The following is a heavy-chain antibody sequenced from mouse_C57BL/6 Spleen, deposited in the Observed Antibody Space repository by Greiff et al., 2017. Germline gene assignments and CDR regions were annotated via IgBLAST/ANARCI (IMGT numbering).Heavy chain of an antibody. D-gene: IGHD1-1*01. J-gene: IGHJ2*01. CDR2: IYPGDGDT. V-gene: IGHV1-82*01. CDR1: GYAFSSSW. Sequence: VKLQESGPELVKPGASVKISCKASGYAFSSSWMNWVKQRPGTGLEWIGRIYPGDGDTNYNGKFKGKATLTADKSSSTAYMQLSSLTSEDSAVYFCARETTVVATDYWGQGTTLTVSS. CDR3: ARETTVVATDY.